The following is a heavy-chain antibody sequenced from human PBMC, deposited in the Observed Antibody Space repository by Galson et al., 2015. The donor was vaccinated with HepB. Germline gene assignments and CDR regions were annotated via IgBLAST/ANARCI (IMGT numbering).Heavy chain of an antibody. J-gene: IGHJ4*02. Sequence: QSGAEVKKPGESLRISCKGSGYTFTSYWINWVRQMPGKGLEWMGRIDPSDSYTTYSPSFQGHVTISVDKSISTVYLQWSNLKASDTAIYYCARGGGYYGSGSYRYWGQGTLVTVSS. CDR1: GYTFTSYW. CDR2: IDPSDSYT. V-gene: IGHV5-10-1*01. D-gene: IGHD3-10*01. CDR3: ARGGGYYGSGSYRY.